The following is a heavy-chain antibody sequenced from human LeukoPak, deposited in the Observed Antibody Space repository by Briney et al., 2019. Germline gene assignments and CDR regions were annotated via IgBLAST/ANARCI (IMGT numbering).Heavy chain of an antibody. J-gene: IGHJ4*02. Sequence: ASVKVSCKASGYTFTSYGIGWVRQAPGQGLEWMGRISAYNGHANYAQNLQGRVTMTTDTSTSTAYMELRSLRSDDTAVYYCARDSGYFTPLGYWGRGTLVTVSS. V-gene: IGHV1-18*01. CDR1: GYTFTSYG. D-gene: IGHD3-22*01. CDR2: ISAYNGHA. CDR3: ARDSGYFTPLGY.